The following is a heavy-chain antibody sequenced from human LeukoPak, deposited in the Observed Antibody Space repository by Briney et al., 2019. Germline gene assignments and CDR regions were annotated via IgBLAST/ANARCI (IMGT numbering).Heavy chain of an antibody. CDR2: ISGSGGST. CDR3: AKHPIAAAWGYYMDV. Sequence: RGSLRLSCAASGFTFSSYAMSWVRQAPGKGLEWVSAISGSGGSTYYADSVKGRFTISRDNSKNTPYLQMNSLRAEDTAVYYCAKHPIAAAWGYYMDVWGKGTTVTVSS. CDR1: GFTFSSYA. D-gene: IGHD6-13*01. V-gene: IGHV3-23*01. J-gene: IGHJ6*03.